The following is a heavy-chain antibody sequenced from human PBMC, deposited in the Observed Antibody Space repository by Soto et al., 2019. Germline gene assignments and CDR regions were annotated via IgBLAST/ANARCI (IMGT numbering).Heavy chain of an antibody. V-gene: IGHV1-2*02. Sequence: QLHLVQSGAVVKKPGASVTLSCSASGYPVTAYYMHWVRQAPGRGLEWMGGINPATGAAKYTQTFQGRVTMTRDTSTSTVFMELGGLTSGDTAVFYCARGGGVGVAGSAAFDMWGQGTLVTVSS. D-gene: IGHD3-3*01. CDR1: GYPVTAYY. CDR3: ARGGGVGVAGSAAFDM. J-gene: IGHJ3*02. CDR2: INPATGAA.